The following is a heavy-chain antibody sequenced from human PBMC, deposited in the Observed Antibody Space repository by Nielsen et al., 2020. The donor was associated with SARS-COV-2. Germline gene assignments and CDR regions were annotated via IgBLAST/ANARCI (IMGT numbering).Heavy chain of an antibody. CDR3: AKERYDILTRRVDY. V-gene: IGHV3-23*01. CDR1: GFTFSTYA. D-gene: IGHD3-9*01. CDR2: ISNSGGRT. J-gene: IGHJ4*02. Sequence: GESLKISCAASGFTFSTYAMNWVRQAPGKGLEWVSGISNSGGRTNYADSVRGRFTISRDNSKNTLYLQMNSLRAEDTAVYYCAKERYDILTRRVDYWGQGTLVTVSS.